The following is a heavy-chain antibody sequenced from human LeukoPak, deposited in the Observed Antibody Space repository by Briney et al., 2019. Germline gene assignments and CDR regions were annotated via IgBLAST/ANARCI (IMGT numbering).Heavy chain of an antibody. Sequence: GESLKISCKGSGYSFTNYWIGWVRQMPGKGLEWMGIIYPGDSNTRYSPSFQGQVTISADTSISTAYLQWSSLKASDTAMYYCARPSGYSYDYYFDYWGQGTLVTVSS. CDR1: GYSFTNYW. J-gene: IGHJ4*02. V-gene: IGHV5-51*01. D-gene: IGHD5-18*01. CDR2: IYPGDSNT. CDR3: ARPSGYSYDYYFDY.